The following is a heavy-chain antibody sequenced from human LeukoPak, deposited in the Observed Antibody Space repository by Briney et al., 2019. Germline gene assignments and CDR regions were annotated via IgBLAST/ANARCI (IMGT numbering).Heavy chain of an antibody. J-gene: IGHJ3*02. CDR2: ISGRSSST. V-gene: IGHV3-23*01. D-gene: IGHD2-21*02. CDR3: AKTVVVTANPRAFDI. Sequence: GGSLRLSCAASGFTFSSYGMNWVRQAPGKGLEWVSGISGRSSSTYYADSVKGRFTISRDNSKNTLYLQMNSLRAEDTAVYYCAKTVVVTANPRAFDIWGQGTMVTVSS. CDR1: GFTFSSYG.